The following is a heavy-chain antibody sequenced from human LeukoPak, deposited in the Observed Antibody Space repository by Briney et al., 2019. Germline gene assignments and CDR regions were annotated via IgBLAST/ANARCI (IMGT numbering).Heavy chain of an antibody. CDR2: INWNGGST. V-gene: IGHV3-20*04. J-gene: IGHJ4*02. Sequence: GGSLRLSCAASGFTFDDYGMSWVRQAPGKGLEWVSGINWNGGSTGYADSVKGRFTISRDNAKNSLYLQMNSLRAEDTAVYYCAMPGRYYGSGSYSPFDYWGQGTLVTVSS. CDR3: AMPGRYYGSGSYSPFDY. CDR1: GFTFDDYG. D-gene: IGHD3-10*01.